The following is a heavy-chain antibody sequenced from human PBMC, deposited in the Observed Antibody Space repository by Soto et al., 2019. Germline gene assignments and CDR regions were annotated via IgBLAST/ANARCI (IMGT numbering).Heavy chain of an antibody. CDR3: AKEKQRLAY. Sequence: GGSLRLSCAASGFSFSSYGMHWVRQAPGKGLEWVAVIWYDGSNKYYADSVKGRFTISRDNSKNTLYLQMNSLRAEDTAVYYCAKEKQRLAYWGQGTLVTVSS. D-gene: IGHD6-25*01. J-gene: IGHJ4*02. V-gene: IGHV3-33*06. CDR2: IWYDGSNK. CDR1: GFSFSSYG.